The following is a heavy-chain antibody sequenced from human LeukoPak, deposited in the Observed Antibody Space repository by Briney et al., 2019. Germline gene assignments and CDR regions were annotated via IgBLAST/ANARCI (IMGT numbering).Heavy chain of an antibody. Sequence: SETLSLTCTVSVDPGSRSDWWSWVRQPPGKGWEWIGEIHQFGSPNYNPSLKSRVTLLVDKSSNQFSLKLSSVTAADTAVYYCAASPRSGAYYMDVWGKGTTVTVSS. J-gene: IGHJ6*03. V-gene: IGHV4-4*02. CDR3: AASPRSGAYYMDV. CDR1: VDPGSRSDW. D-gene: IGHD3-10*01. CDR2: IHQFGSP.